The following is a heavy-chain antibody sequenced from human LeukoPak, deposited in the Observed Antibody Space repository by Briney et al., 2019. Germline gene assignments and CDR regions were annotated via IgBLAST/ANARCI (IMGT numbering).Heavy chain of an antibody. J-gene: IGHJ4*02. D-gene: IGHD5-12*01. V-gene: IGHV3-66*01. Sequence: PGGSLRLSCAASGLTVGSNYMSWVRQAPGKGLEWVSLIYSGSSTYYADSVKGRFTISRDKSKNTLYLQMSSLRVEDTAVYYCAMGAIVATIDYWGQGTLVTVSS. CDR2: IYSGSST. CDR3: AMGAIVATIDY. CDR1: GLTVGSNY.